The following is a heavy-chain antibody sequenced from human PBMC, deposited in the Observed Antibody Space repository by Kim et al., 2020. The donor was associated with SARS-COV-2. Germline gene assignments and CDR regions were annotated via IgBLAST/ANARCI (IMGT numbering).Heavy chain of an antibody. J-gene: IGHJ4*02. Sequence: AQKYQGRVTMTRDTSTSTVYMELSSLRSEDTAVYYCARATYFYDSSGYLNWGQGTLVTVSS. CDR3: ARATYFYDSSGYLN. V-gene: IGHV1-46*01. D-gene: IGHD3-22*01.